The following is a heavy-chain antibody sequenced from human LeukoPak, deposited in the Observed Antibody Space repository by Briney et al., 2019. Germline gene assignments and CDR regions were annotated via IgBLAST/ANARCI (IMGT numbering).Heavy chain of an antibody. Sequence: GGSLRLSCAASGFTFSKYSMNWVRQAPGKGLEWVSYISSSSSIIYYADSVKGRFTISRDNAKNSLYLQMNSLRGEDTAIYYCARDWRGVTTDFSLFDYWGQGTLVTVSS. CDR3: ARDWRGVTTDFSLFDY. CDR2: ISSSSSII. CDR1: GFTFSKYS. D-gene: IGHD4-17*01. J-gene: IGHJ4*02. V-gene: IGHV3-48*01.